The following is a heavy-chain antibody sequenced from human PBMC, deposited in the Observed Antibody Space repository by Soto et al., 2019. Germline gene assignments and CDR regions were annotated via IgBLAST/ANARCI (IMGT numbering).Heavy chain of an antibody. D-gene: IGHD4-17*01. Sequence: EVQLVESGGTLVQPGGSLRLSCAASGLTFSSPWMSCVRQAPGKGLECVANMKQDDSEKYYLESVKGRFTISRDNTKNSLELQMNSLRVEDTAVYYCTRDDYYGGTSRDWGQGTLVTVSS. V-gene: IGHV3-7*01. CDR2: MKQDDSEK. CDR3: TRDDYYGGTSRD. J-gene: IGHJ4*02. CDR1: GLTFSSPW.